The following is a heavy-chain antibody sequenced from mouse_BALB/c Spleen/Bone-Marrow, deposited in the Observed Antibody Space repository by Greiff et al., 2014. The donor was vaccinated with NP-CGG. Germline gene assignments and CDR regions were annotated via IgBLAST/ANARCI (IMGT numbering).Heavy chain of an antibody. J-gene: IGHJ4*01. Sequence: EVKLVESGGGLVQPGGSLRLSCTTSGFTFTDYYMSWVRQPPGKALEWLAFIRNKAYGYTTEYSAFVRGRFTISRDNSQSILYLQMNTLRAEDSATYYCARFPMDYWGQGTSVTVSS. CDR3: ARFPMDY. CDR2: IRNKAYGYTT. CDR1: GFTFTDYY. V-gene: IGHV7-3*02.